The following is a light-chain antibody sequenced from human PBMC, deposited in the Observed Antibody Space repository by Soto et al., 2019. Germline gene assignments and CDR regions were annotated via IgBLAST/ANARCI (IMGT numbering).Light chain of an antibody. J-gene: IGKJ1*01. CDR3: QQYNNWPRT. CDR1: QSVSYN. Sequence: EIVMTQSPATLSVSPGERATLSCRASQSVSYNLAWYQQQPGQTPRLLIYGASTRATGIPARFSGSGSGTEFTLTISSLQSEDFAVYYCQQYNNWPRTFGQGTMVDI. CDR2: GAS. V-gene: IGKV3-15*01.